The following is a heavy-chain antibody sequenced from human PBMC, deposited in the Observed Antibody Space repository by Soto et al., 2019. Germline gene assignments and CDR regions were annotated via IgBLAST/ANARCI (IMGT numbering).Heavy chain of an antibody. V-gene: IGHV3-9*01. D-gene: IGHD5-12*01. J-gene: IGHJ5*01. CDR2: LNWRGDNI. CDR1: GFSFDRYA. Sequence: PRGSLRLSCAASGFSFDRYAMHWVRQVPGRGLEWVAGLNWRGDNIAYADSVKGRFTISRDNAKHSLFLQMDSLRPEDTAQYYCAKDRYDLSWYEVALDSWGHGISASVSS. CDR3: AKDRYDLSWYEVALDS.